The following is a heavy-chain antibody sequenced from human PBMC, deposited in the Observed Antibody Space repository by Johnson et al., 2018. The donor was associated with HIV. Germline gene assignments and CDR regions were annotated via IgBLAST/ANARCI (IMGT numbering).Heavy chain of an antibody. CDR1: GFTFDDYA. D-gene: IGHD1-26*01. Sequence: VQLVESGGGLVQPGRSLRLSCAASGFTFDDYAMHWVRQAPGKGLEWVSGISWNSGSIGYADSVKGRFTISRDNAKNSLYLQMNSLRAEDTALYYCAKDLLGSYFFSGAFDIWGQGTMVTVSS. V-gene: IGHV3-9*01. CDR2: ISWNSGSI. J-gene: IGHJ3*02. CDR3: AKDLLGSYFFSGAFDI.